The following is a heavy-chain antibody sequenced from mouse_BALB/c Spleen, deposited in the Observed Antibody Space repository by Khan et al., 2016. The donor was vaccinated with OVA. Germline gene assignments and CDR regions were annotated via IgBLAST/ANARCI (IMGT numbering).Heavy chain of an antibody. CDR1: EHAFSNYW. D-gene: IGHD2-3*01. V-gene: IGHV1-80*01. CDR2: IYPGEANT. J-gene: IGHJ3*01. CDR3: AREGYDGYYRAWFAY. Sequence: QVQLQQSGAELVRPGSSVKISCKASEHAFSNYWMNWVKQRPGQGLEWIGQIYPGEANTNYNGKFKGKVTLTVDKSSSTAYMQLSSLTSEDSAVYFCAREGYDGYYRAWFAYWGQGTLVTVSA.